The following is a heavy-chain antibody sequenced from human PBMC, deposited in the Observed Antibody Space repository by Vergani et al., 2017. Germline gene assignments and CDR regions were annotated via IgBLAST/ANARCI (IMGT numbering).Heavy chain of an antibody. CDR2: ISGSGGST. CDR1: GFTFSSYA. D-gene: IGHD3-10*01. J-gene: IGHJ4*02. V-gene: IGHV3-23*01. CDR3: ARVQYGSGLYFDY. Sequence: EVQLLESGGGLVQPGGSLRLSCAASGFTFSSYAMSWVRQAPGKGLEWVSAISGSGGSTYYADSVKGRFTISRDNAKNSLYLQMNSLRAEDTAVYYCARVQYGSGLYFDYWGQGTLVTVSS.